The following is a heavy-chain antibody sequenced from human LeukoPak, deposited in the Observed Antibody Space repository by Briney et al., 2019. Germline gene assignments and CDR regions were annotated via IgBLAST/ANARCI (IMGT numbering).Heavy chain of an antibody. J-gene: IGHJ3*02. Sequence: PGGSLRLSCAASGFTFSSHWMSWVRQAPGKGLEWVANIKQDGSEKYYVDSVKGRFTISRDNAKNSLYLQMNSLRAEDTAVYYCAREGQYQLERRAVAFDIWGQGTMVTVSS. CDR3: AREGQYQLERRAVAFDI. CDR1: GFTFSSHW. CDR2: IKQDGSEK. D-gene: IGHD1-1*01. V-gene: IGHV3-7*01.